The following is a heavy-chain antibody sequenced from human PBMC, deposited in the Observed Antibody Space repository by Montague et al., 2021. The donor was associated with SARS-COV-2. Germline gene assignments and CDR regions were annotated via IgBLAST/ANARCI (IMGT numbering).Heavy chain of an antibody. CDR2: INHSGST. CDR3: ARSQPPRITFGGIISYGLDV. V-gene: IGHV4-34*01. D-gene: IGHD3-16*01. J-gene: IGHJ6*02. CDR1: GGSFSGYY. Sequence: SETLSLTCAVYGGSFSGYYWIWIRQPPGKGLEWIGEINHSGSTNYNPSLKSRVTISVDTSKNQFSLKLRSVTAADTAEYYCARSQPPRITFGGIISYGLDVWGQGTTVTVSS.